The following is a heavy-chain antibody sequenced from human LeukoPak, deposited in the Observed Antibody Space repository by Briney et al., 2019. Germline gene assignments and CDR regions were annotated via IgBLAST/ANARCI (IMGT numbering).Heavy chain of an antibody. CDR3: AKDISSGWYFLDY. J-gene: IGHJ4*02. Sequence: GGSLRLSCAASGFTFDDYAMHWVRQAPGKGLEWVSGISWNSCSIGYADSVKGRFTISRDNAKSSLYLQMNSLRAEDTALYYCAKDISSGWYFLDYWGQGTLVTVSS. CDR1: GFTFDDYA. V-gene: IGHV3-9*01. D-gene: IGHD6-19*01. CDR2: ISWNSCSI.